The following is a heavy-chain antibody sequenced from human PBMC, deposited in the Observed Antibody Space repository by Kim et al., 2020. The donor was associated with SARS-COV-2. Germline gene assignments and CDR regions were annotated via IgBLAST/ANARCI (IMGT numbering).Heavy chain of an antibody. CDR2: IYYSGST. CDR1: GGSISSSSYY. J-gene: IGHJ4*02. Sequence: SETLSLTCTVSGGSISSSSYYWGWIRQPPGKGLEWIGSIYYSGSTYYNPSLKSRVTISVDTSKNQFSLKLSSVTAADTAVYYCARWRQYCYDSSGSPFDYGGQGTLVTVSS. CDR3: ARWRQYCYDSSGSPFDY. D-gene: IGHD3-22*01. V-gene: IGHV4-39*01.